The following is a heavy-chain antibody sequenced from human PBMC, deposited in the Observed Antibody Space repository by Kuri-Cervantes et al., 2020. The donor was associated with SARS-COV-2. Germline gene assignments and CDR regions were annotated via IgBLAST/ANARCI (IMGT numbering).Heavy chain of an antibody. Sequence: GGSLRLSCAASGFTFSSYWMSWVRQAPGKGLEWVANIKQDGSEKYYVDSVKGRFTISRDNAKNSLYLQMNSLRSEDTAVYYCAEDYYDSSGYKVDWGQGTLVTVSS. J-gene: IGHJ4*02. CDR3: AEDYYDSSGYKVD. CDR2: IKQDGSEK. CDR1: GFTFSSYW. D-gene: IGHD3-22*01. V-gene: IGHV3-7*03.